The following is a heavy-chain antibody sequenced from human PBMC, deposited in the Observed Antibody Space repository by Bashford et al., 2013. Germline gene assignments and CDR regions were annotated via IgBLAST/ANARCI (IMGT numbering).Heavy chain of an antibody. D-gene: IGHD2-2*01. CDR2: MNPNSGNT. CDR3: ARRPPKPIVVVPAYTGIFDY. Sequence: ASVKVSCKASGYTFTSYDINWVRQATGQGLEWMGWMNPNSGNTGYAQKFQGRVTMTRNTSISTAYMELSSLRSEDTAVYYCARRPPKPIVVVPAYTGIFDYWAREPWSPSPQ. V-gene: IGHV1-8*01. J-gene: IGHJ4*02. CDR1: GYTFTSYD.